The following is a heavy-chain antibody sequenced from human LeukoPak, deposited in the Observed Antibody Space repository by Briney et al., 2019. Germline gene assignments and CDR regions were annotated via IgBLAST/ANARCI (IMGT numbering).Heavy chain of an antibody. CDR1: GYIFTGYY. V-gene: IGHV1-2*02. Sequence: ASVKVSCKASGYIFTGYYIHWVRQAPGLGREWMGWINPKSGDTNYAQKFQGRITMTRDTPISAAYMELSSLTSDDTAVYYCARGYRSSAYISWGQGTLVTVSS. D-gene: IGHD6-13*01. CDR2: INPKSGDT. J-gene: IGHJ5*02. CDR3: ARGYRSSAYIS.